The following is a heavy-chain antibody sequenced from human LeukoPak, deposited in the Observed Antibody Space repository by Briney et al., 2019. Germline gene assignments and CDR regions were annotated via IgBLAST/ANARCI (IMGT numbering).Heavy chain of an antibody. CDR2: ISWNSGSI. J-gene: IGHJ4*02. V-gene: IGHV3-9*01. CDR3: AKAVKGYCSGGSCYSLAY. D-gene: IGHD2-15*01. Sequence: PGGSLRLYCAASGFTFDDYAMHWVRHAPGKGLEWVSGISWNSGSIVYADSVKGRFTISRDNAKNSLYLQMNSLRAEDTALYYCAKAVKGYCSGGSCYSLAYWGQGTLVTVSS. CDR1: GFTFDDYA.